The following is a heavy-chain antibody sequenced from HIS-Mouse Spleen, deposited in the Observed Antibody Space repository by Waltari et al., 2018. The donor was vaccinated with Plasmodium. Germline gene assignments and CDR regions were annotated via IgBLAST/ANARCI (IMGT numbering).Heavy chain of an antibody. D-gene: IGHD6-19*01. CDR1: GYTFTRYG. Sequence: QVQLVQSGTDMKKPGASVKVSCKASGYTFTRYGINWGRQAPGQGREWMGWVSAYNGNTNYAQKLQGRVTMTTDTSTSTAYMQLRSLRSDDTAVYYCARGSAGDAFDIWGQGTMVTVSS. CDR2: VSAYNGNT. J-gene: IGHJ3*02. CDR3: ARGSAGDAFDI. V-gene: IGHV1-18*01.